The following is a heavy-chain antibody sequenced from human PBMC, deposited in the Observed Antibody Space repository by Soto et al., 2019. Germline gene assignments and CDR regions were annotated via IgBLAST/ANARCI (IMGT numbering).Heavy chain of an antibody. CDR3: ARDRYYDSSGYGGMDV. Sequence: ASVKVSCKASGGTFSSYAISWVRQAPGQGLEWMGGIIPIFGTANYAQKFQGRVTITADESTSTAYMELSSLRSEDTAVYYCARDRYYDSSGYGGMDVWGQGTTVTVSS. CDR2: IIPIFGTA. V-gene: IGHV1-69*13. D-gene: IGHD3-22*01. CDR1: GGTFSSYA. J-gene: IGHJ6*02.